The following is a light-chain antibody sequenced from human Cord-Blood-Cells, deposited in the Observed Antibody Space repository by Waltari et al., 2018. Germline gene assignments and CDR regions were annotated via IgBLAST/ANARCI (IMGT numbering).Light chain of an antibody. CDR2: DVS. J-gene: IGLJ2*01. V-gene: IGLV2-14*01. CDR3: SSYTSSSTVV. CDR1: SRDAGGYNY. Sequence: QSALPQPASVSGSPGQSITISCTGTSRDAGGYNYVSWYQQHPGKAPKLMIYDVSNRPSGVSNRFSGSKSGNTASLTISGLQAEDEADYYCSSYTSSSTVVFGGGTKLTVL.